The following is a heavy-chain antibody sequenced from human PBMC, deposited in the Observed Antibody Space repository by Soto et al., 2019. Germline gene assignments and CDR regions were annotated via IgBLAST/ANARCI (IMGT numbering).Heavy chain of an antibody. J-gene: IGHJ4*02. V-gene: IGHV3-23*01. CDR3: AKVIVVIAAAGDYFDH. D-gene: IGHD3-22*01. CDR2: TSGSGGST. Sequence: EVQLMESGGGLVHPGGSLRLSCAASGFTFTNYAMSWVRQAPGKGLEWVSITSGSGGSTYYADSVKGRFTISRDNSKNTLYLQMDSLRVEDRAVYYCAKVIVVIAAAGDYFDHWGQGTLVTVSS. CDR1: GFTFTNYA.